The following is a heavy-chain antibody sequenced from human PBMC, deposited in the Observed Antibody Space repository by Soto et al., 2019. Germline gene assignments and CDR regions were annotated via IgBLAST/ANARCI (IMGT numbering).Heavy chain of an antibody. Sequence: PGGSLRLSCAASGFTFSTYSMSWVRQAPGKGLEWASTIAGGTGNTYYADSVKGRFTISRDNSKNTLYLQMNSLRAEDTAVYYCAKRVSGTAVTIRSYNFDSWGQGTLVTVSS. CDR2: IAGGTGNT. J-gene: IGHJ4*02. CDR3: AKRVSGTAVTIRSYNFDS. CDR1: GFTFSTYS. D-gene: IGHD4-17*01. V-gene: IGHV3-23*01.